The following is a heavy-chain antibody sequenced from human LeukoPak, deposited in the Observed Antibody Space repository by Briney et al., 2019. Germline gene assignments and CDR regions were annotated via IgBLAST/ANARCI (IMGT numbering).Heavy chain of an antibody. CDR1: GFTFSSYS. D-gene: IGHD2-15*01. V-gene: IGHV3-21*01. CDR2: ISSSSSYI. J-gene: IGHJ1*01. Sequence: GGSLRLSCAASGFTFSSYSMNWVRQAPGKGLEWVTSISSSSSYIYYADSVKGRFTISRDNAKNSLYLQMNSLRAEDTAVYYCARDGYCSGGSCYFEYFQHWGQGTLVTVSS. CDR3: ARDGYCSGGSCYFEYFQH.